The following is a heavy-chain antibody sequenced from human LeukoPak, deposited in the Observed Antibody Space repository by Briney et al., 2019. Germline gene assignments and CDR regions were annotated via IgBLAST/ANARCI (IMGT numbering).Heavy chain of an antibody. CDR2: IIPIFGTA. V-gene: IGHV1-69*06. CDR3: ARGRGTIGSNRDFYFYYYMDI. J-gene: IGHJ6*03. D-gene: IGHD2-21*01. CDR1: GGTFSSYA. Sequence: TVKVSCKASGGTFSSYAISWVRQAPGQGLEWMGGIIPIFGTANYAQKFQGRVTITADKSASTAYMELSSLRSDDTAVYYCARGRGTIGSNRDFYFYYYMDIWGNGTTVTVSS.